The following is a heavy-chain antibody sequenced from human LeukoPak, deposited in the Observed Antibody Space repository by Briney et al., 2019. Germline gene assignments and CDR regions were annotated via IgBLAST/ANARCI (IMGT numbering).Heavy chain of an antibody. Sequence: SQTLSLTCTVSGGSTSSGGYYWSWIRQHPGKGLEWIGYIYYSGSTYYNPSLKGRVTISVDTSKNQFSLKLSSVTAADTAVYYCARAVRGLGDAFDIWGQGTMVTVSS. CDR1: GGSTSSGGYY. CDR2: IYYSGST. CDR3: ARAVRGLGDAFDI. V-gene: IGHV4-31*03. D-gene: IGHD3-10*01. J-gene: IGHJ3*02.